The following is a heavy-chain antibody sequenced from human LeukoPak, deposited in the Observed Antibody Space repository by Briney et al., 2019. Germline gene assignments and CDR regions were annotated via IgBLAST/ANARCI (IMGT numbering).Heavy chain of an antibody. V-gene: IGHV4-61*02. J-gene: IGHJ5*02. CDR1: GGSISSGSYY. CDR2: IYTSGST. Sequence: PSETLSLTCTVSGGSISSGSYYWSWIRQPAGKGLEWIGRIYTSGSTNYNPSLKSRVTISVDTSKNQFSLKLSSVTAADTAVYYCARASGYSSGWYWFDPWGQGTLVTVSS. D-gene: IGHD6-19*01. CDR3: ARASGYSSGWYWFDP.